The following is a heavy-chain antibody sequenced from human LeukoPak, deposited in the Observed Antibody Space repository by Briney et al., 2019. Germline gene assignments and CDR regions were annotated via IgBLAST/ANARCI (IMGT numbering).Heavy chain of an antibody. CDR3: ARVRYCSSTSCSNNWFDP. CDR2: IYYSGST. J-gene: IGHJ5*02. V-gene: IGHV4-59*01. D-gene: IGHD2-2*01. CDR1: GGSISSYY. Sequence: SETLSLTCTVSGGSISSYYWSWIRQPPGKGLEWVGYIYYSGSTNYNPSLKSRVTISVDTYKNQFSLKLSSVTAADTAVYYCARVRYCSSTSCSNNWFDPWGQGTLVTVSS.